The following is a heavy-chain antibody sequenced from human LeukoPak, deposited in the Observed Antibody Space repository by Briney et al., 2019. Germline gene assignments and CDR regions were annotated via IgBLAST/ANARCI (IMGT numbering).Heavy chain of an antibody. CDR3: AKDTLPWSGYSDFQH. D-gene: IGHD3-3*01. V-gene: IGHV3-30*18. J-gene: IGHJ1*01. CDR2: ISYDGSNK. CDR1: GFTFSSYG. Sequence: GGFLRLSCAASGFTFSSYGMHWVRQAPGKGLEWVAVISYDGSNKYYADSVKGRFTISRDNSKNTLYLQMNSLRAEDTAVYYCAKDTLPWSGYSDFQHWGQGTLVTVSS.